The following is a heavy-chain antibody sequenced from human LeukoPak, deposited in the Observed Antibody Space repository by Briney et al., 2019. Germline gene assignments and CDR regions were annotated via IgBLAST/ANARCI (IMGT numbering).Heavy chain of an antibody. D-gene: IGHD2-21*02. Sequence: SVKVSCKASGGTLSSYAISWVRQAPGQGLEWMGGIIPIFGTANYAQKFQGRVTITTDESTSTAYMELSSLRSEDTAVYYCATYCGGDCYPDYWGQGTLVTVSS. CDR1: GGTLSSYA. J-gene: IGHJ4*02. V-gene: IGHV1-69*05. CDR2: IIPIFGTA. CDR3: ATYCGGDCYPDY.